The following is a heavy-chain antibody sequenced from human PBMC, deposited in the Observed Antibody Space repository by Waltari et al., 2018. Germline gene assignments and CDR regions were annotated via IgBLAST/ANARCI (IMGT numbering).Heavy chain of an antibody. J-gene: IGHJ5*02. Sequence: QLQLQESGHGLVKPSATLSLTCTVSGGSIGRSSNYWGWIRQSPGKGLEWIGGFYYSGSTYYNPTLKSRVTISGDTSKNQFSLKLSSVTAADTAVYYCARHWKKSGYRFDPWGQGTLVTVSS. D-gene: IGHD5-12*01. V-gene: IGHV4-39*01. CDR3: ARHWKKSGYRFDP. CDR1: GGSIGRSSNY. CDR2: FYYSGST.